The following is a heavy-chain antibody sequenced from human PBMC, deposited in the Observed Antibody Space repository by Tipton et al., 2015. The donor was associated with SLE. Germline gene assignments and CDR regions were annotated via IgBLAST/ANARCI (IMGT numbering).Heavy chain of an antibody. CDR1: GYSFTSSW. CDR2: VYPGDSDA. J-gene: IGHJ2*01. Sequence: QLVQSGAEVKKAGESLKISCKGSGYSFTSSWIGWVRQMPGKGLEWMGVVYPGDSDARYSPSFQGHVTMSADSSINTAYLQWSSLKASDTAIYYCARQGPEDVDLWGRGTLVTVSS. V-gene: IGHV5-51*01. CDR3: ARQGPEDVDL.